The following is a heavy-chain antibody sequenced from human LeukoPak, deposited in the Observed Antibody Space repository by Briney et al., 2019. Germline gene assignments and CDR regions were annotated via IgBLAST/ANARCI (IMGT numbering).Heavy chain of an antibody. CDR1: GFTFSSYS. CDR3: ARDAKPTYYYDSSGYYPYYFDY. J-gene: IGHJ4*02. V-gene: IGHV3-21*01. D-gene: IGHD3-22*01. CDR2: ISSSSSYI. Sequence: GGSLRLSCAASGFTFSSYSMNWVRQAPGKGLEWVSSISSSSSYIYYADSVKGRFTISRDTAKNSLYLQMNSLRAEDTAVYYCARDAKPTYYYDSSGYYPYYFDYWGQGTLVTVSS.